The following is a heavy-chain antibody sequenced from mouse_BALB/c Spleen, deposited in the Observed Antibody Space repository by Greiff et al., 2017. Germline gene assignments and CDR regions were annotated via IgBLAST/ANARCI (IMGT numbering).Heavy chain of an antibody. D-gene: IGHD2-3*01. CDR1: GYAFSSSW. J-gene: IGHJ3*01. Sequence: QVQLQQSGPELVKPGASVKISCKASGYAFSSSWMNWVKQRPGQGLEWIGRIYPGDGDTNYNGKFKGKATLTADKSSSTAYMQLSSLTSVDSAVYFCASDGPSWFAYWGQGTLVTVSA. CDR2: IYPGDGDT. CDR3: ASDGPSWFAY. V-gene: IGHV1-82*01.